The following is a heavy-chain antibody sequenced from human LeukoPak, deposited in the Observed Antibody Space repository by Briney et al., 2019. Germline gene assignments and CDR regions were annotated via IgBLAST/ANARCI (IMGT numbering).Heavy chain of an antibody. Sequence: GRSLRLSCAASGFTFNSYGMHWVRQAPGKGLEWVAVISYDGSNKYYADSVKGRFTISRDNSKNTLYLQMNSLRAEDTAVYYCAKDGIAADLWYFDYWGQGALVTVSS. CDR3: AKDGIAADLWYFDY. CDR1: GFTFNSYG. J-gene: IGHJ4*02. V-gene: IGHV3-30*18. D-gene: IGHD6-13*01. CDR2: ISYDGSNK.